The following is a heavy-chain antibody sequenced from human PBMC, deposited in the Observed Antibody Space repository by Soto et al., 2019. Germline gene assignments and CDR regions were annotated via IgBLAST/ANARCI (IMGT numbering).Heavy chain of an antibody. CDR2: INDGNGNT. J-gene: IGHJ4*02. CDR3: AAACVGASAPDY. D-gene: IGHD6-25*01. CDR1: GYTFTSYA. V-gene: IGHV1-3*05. Sequence: QVQLVQSGAEEKKPGASLKVSCKASGYTFTSYAMHWVRQAPGQRLEWMGWINDGNGNTKYSQKSQGRVTITRDTAASTANLEMSSLRSEDTAVYYCAAACVGASAPDYWGQGTLVTVSS.